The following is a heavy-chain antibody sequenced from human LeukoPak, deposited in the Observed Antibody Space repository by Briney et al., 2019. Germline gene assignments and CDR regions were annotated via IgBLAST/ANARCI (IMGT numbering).Heavy chain of an antibody. CDR3: ARGFNPTPFDI. V-gene: IGHV1-2*02. CDR1: GYTFTSYY. CDR2: INPNSGGT. Sequence: ASVTVSCKSSGYTFTSYYMHWVRQAPGQGLEWMGWINPNSGGTNYAQKFQGRVTMTRDTSISTAYMELSRLRSDDTAVYYCARGFNPTPFDIWGQGTMVTVSS. D-gene: IGHD3-3*01. J-gene: IGHJ3*02.